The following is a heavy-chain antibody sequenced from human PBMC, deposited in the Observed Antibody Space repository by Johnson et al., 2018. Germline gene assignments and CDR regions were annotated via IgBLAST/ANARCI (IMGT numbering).Heavy chain of an antibody. CDR1: GFIFLSYT. V-gene: IGHV3-23*04. Sequence: VQLVQSGGGVVQPGGSLRLSCSASGFIFLSYTMSWVRQAKGKWLEWVSSISGRGGSPYNADYVTGRFSISRDNSKNTLYLQYNRLSATDTGVYYCAKGPSGNSIRGEYFHQWGQGTLVTVSS. CDR2: ISGRGGSP. CDR3: AKGPSGNSIRGEYFHQ. J-gene: IGHJ1*01. D-gene: IGHD4-23*01.